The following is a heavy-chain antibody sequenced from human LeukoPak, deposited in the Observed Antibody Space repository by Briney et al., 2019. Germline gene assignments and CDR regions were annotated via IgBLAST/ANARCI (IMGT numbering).Heavy chain of an antibody. J-gene: IGHJ4*02. D-gene: IGHD1-1*01. CDR3: AGDYPTSGIVTIFDY. Sequence: GGSLRLSCASSGFTFNKYAMTWVRRAPGKGLEWVSSTTASGDSTYCADSVKGRLTISRDNSKNTLYLQMSSLRAEDTAVYYCAGDYPTSGIVTIFDYWGQGSLVTASS. CDR2: TTASGDST. CDR1: GFTFNKYA. V-gene: IGHV3-23*01.